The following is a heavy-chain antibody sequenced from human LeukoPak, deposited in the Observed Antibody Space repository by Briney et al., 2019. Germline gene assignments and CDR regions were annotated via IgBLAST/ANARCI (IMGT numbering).Heavy chain of an antibody. J-gene: IGHJ4*02. Sequence: PSETLSLTCIVSGGSISSGSYYWSWIRQPAGKGLEWIGRIDSSGSTKYNPSLNSRVTISVDTSKNQFSLKLSSVTAADTAVYYCARTYYDILTGYYYFDYWGQGTLVTVSS. D-gene: IGHD3-9*01. CDR2: IDSSGST. CDR1: GGSISSGSYY. CDR3: ARTYYDILTGYYYFDY. V-gene: IGHV4-61*02.